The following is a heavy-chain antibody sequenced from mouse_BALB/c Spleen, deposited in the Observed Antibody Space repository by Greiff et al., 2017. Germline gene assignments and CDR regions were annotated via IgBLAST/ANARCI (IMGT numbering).Heavy chain of an antibody. V-gene: IGHV1S29*02. J-gene: IGHJ4*01. Sequence: VQLKQSGPELVKPGASVKISCKASGYTFTDYNMHWVKQSHGKSLEWIGYIYPYNGGTGYNQKFKSKATLTVDNSSSTAYMELRSLTSEDSAVYYCERTDNYYGSSPYAMDYWGQGTSVTVSS. CDR3: ERTDNYYGSSPYAMDY. CDR1: GYTFTDYN. D-gene: IGHD1-1*01. CDR2: IYPYNGGT.